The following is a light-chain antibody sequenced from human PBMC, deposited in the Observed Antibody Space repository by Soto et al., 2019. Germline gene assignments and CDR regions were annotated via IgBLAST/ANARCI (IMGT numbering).Light chain of an antibody. Sequence: DIQLTQSPSSLSGSVGDRVTITCRASQTIHNYLNWYQQIPGKAPKLLIYAASNLRGGVPSRFRGGGSGTDFTLTINSLQPEDFATYYCQESFSPLYTFGQGTILDI. J-gene: IGKJ2*01. CDR1: QTIHNY. CDR3: QESFSPLYT. V-gene: IGKV1-39*01. CDR2: AAS.